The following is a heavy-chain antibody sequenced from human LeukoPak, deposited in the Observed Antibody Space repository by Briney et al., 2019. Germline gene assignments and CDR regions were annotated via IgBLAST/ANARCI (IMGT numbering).Heavy chain of an antibody. V-gene: IGHV3-48*04. CDR3: ARDTLNGPFVISLDY. J-gene: IGHJ4*02. CDR2: ISSGGNVE. Sequence: GGSLRLSCAASGFTFSSYSMNWVRQAPGKGLEWVAHISSGGNVEYYLDSVRGRFTMSRDNAKSLLFLQMNSLRAEDTAVYYCARDTLNGPFVISLDYWGQGALVTVSS. CDR1: GFTFSSYS. D-gene: IGHD3-9*01.